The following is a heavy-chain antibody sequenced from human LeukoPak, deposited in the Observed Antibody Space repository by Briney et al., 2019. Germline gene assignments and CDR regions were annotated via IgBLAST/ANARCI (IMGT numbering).Heavy chain of an antibody. CDR1: GFTVSSYS. Sequence: GGSLRLSCAASGFTVSSYSMNWVRQAPGKRLEWVSSISSSSSYIYYADSVKGRFTISRDNAKNSLYLQMNSLRAEDTAVYYCAKELPYDYVWGSYRPYFDYWGQGTLVTVSS. D-gene: IGHD3-16*02. CDR3: AKELPYDYVWGSYRPYFDY. V-gene: IGHV3-21*04. J-gene: IGHJ4*02. CDR2: ISSSSSYI.